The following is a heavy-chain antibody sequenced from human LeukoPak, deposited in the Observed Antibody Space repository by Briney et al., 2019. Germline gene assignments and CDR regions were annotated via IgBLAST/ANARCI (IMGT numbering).Heavy chain of an antibody. J-gene: IGHJ4*02. CDR2: INPNSGGT. D-gene: IGHD6-13*01. CDR1: GYTFTGYY. Sequence: ASVKVSCKASGYTFTGYYMHWVRQAPGQGLEWMGWINPNSGGTNYAQKFQGRVTMTRDTSISTAYMELSRLRSDDTAVYYCARDRGSSWSEQYYSDYWGQGTLVTVS. V-gene: IGHV1-2*02. CDR3: ARDRGSSWSEQYYSDY.